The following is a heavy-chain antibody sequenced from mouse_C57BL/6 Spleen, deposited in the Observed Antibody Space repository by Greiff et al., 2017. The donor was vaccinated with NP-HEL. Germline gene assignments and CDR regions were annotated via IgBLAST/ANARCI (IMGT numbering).Heavy chain of an antibody. J-gene: IGHJ2*01. D-gene: IGHD1-1*01. CDR2: IDPNSGGT. V-gene: IGHV1-72*01. CDR1: GYTFTSYW. Sequence: QVQLQQPGAELVKPGASVKLSCKASGYTFTSYWMHWVKQRPGRGLEWIGRIDPNSGGTKYNEKFKSKATLTVDKPSSTAYIQLSSLTSEDSAVYYCARHGSRFFDYWGQGTTLTVSS. CDR3: ARHGSRFFDY.